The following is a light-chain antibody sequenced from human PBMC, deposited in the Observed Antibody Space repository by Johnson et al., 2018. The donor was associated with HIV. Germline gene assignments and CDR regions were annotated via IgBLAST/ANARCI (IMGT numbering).Light chain of an antibody. CDR3: ATWDSSLSAGGV. V-gene: IGLV1-51*01. J-gene: IGLJ1*01. CDR1: SSNIGNND. CDR2: DNH. Sequence: QSVLTQPPSVSAAPGQKVTISCSGSSSNIGNNDVSWYQQLPGTAPKLLIYDNHKRPSGIPDRFSGSKSGTSATLGITGLQTGDEADYYCATWDSSLSAGGVFGTGTKVTVL.